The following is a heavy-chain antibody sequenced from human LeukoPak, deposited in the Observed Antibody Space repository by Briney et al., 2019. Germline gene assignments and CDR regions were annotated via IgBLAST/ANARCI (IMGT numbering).Heavy chain of an antibody. Sequence: GGSLRLSCTAFGFTFGENAMIWFRQSPGKGLEWVSLSRSRAHGGTTEYAASVMGRFTMSRDDTKNIAYLQMNSLETEDTAVYYCSRVERSSINNYYYYMAVWGKGTSVTVSS. D-gene: IGHD2-2*01. CDR2: SRSRAHGGTT. V-gene: IGHV3-49*03. CDR3: SRVERSSINNYYYYMAV. J-gene: IGHJ6*03. CDR1: GFTFGENA.